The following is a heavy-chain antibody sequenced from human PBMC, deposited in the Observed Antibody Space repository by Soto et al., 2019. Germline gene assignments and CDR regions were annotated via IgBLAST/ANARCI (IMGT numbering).Heavy chain of an antibody. CDR2: ISSSGSTI. J-gene: IGHJ3*02. Sequence: GGSLRLSCAASGFTFSSYEMNWVRQAPGKGLEWVSYISSSGSTIYYADSVKGRFTISRDNAKNSLYLQMNSLRAEDTAVDYCAREVYDCVWGSDPNDAFDIWGQGTMVTVSS. V-gene: IGHV3-48*03. CDR3: AREVYDCVWGSDPNDAFDI. CDR1: GFTFSSYE. D-gene: IGHD3-16*01.